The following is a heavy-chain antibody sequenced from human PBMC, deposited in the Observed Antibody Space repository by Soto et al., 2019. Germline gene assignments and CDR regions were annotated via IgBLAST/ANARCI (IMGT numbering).Heavy chain of an antibody. CDR2: INHSGST. CDR3: ARDKITGLFDY. V-gene: IGHV4-34*01. D-gene: IGHD2-8*02. Sequence: SETLSLTCAVYGGSFSGYYWTWIRQPPGTGLEWIGEINHSGSTNYNPSLKSRVTISVNTSKNQFSLKLTSVTAADTAVYYCARDKITGLFDYWGQGTLVTVLL. CDR1: GGSFSGYY. J-gene: IGHJ4*02.